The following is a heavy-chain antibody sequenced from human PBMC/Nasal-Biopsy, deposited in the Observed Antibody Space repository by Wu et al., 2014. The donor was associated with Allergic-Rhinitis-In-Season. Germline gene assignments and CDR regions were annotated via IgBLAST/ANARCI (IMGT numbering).Heavy chain of an antibody. D-gene: IGHD4-17*01. J-gene: IGHJ4*02. Sequence: CVVSGGSITSASYSWSWIRKPAGKGLEWIGYISYGRNTIYNPSLKSRVTISLDTSKNQFSLKLTSLTAADTAVYYCARVNGHFDYWGQGTLVTVSS. CDR2: ISYGRNT. CDR3: ARVNGHFDY. CDR1: GGSITSASYS. V-gene: IGHV4-30-2*03.